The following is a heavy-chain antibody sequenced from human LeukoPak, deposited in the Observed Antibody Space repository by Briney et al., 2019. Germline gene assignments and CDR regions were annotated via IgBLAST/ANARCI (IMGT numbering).Heavy chain of an antibody. D-gene: IGHD3-10*01. J-gene: IGHJ4*02. CDR3: AKDRSGYGSGSYSFDY. CDR1: GFTFSSYG. CDR2: ISYDGSNK. V-gene: IGHV3-30*18. Sequence: GGSLRLSCAASGFTFSSYGMHWVRQAPGKGLEWVAVISYDGSNKYYADAVKGRFTISRDNSKNTLYLQMNSLRVEDTAVYYCAKDRSGYGSGSYSFDYWGQGTLVTVSS.